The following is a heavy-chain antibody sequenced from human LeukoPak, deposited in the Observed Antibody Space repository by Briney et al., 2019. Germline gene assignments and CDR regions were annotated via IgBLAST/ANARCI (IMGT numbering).Heavy chain of an antibody. V-gene: IGHV4-4*07. CDR1: GGSISSYY. CDR3: ARXRGTSGIXXVAYYYXMDV. D-gene: IGHD3-16*01. Sequence: SETPSLTCTVSGGSISSYYWSWSRQPAGKGLEWIGRIYTSGSTNYNPSLKSRVTMSLDTSKNQFSLKLSSVTAADTAVYYCARXRGTSGIXXVAYYYXMDVWGKXTTVTVSS. CDR2: IYTSGST. J-gene: IGHJ6*03.